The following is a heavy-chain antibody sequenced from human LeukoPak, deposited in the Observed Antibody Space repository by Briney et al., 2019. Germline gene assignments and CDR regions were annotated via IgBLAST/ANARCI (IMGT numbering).Heavy chain of an antibody. D-gene: IGHD3-16*01. Sequence: SETLSLTCAVYGVSFSGFYWSWIRQPPGRGLEWIGEVSQSGSTNYNPSLKSRITMSVDTSKNQFSLQLRSMTAADTAVYFCARATDDEFYLYYGMDVWGQGTTATVSS. J-gene: IGHJ6*02. CDR2: VSQSGST. CDR3: ARATDDEFYLYYGMDV. V-gene: IGHV4-34*01. CDR1: GVSFSGFY.